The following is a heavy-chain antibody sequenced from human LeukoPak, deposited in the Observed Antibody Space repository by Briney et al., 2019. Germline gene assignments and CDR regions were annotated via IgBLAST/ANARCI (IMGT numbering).Heavy chain of an antibody. CDR2: IYTSGST. J-gene: IGHJ5*02. V-gene: IGHV4-4*07. CDR1: GNSFGVYY. Sequence: SETLSLTCTVSGNSFGVYYWSWIRQPAGKGLEWIGRIYTSGSTTYDTSLKTRVTMSVDTSKGQFSLNLMSVTAADTAVYYCTRDTGTTGEVKFDPWGQGTLVTVSS. CDR3: TRDTGTTGEVKFDP. D-gene: IGHD4-17*01.